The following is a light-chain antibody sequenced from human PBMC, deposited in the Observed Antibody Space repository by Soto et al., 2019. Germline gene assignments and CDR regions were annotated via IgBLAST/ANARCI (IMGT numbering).Light chain of an antibody. CDR3: QQYCSSLPWT. V-gene: IGKV3-20*01. CDR1: QSVSSSY. CDR2: GAS. Sequence: EIVITQSPDTQSMSPGERATLSCRASQSVSSSYLAWYQQKPGQAPRLLIYGASSRATGIPDRFSGSGTGTDFTLTISRLEPEDFAVYYCQQYCSSLPWTFGQGTKVDIK. J-gene: IGKJ1*01.